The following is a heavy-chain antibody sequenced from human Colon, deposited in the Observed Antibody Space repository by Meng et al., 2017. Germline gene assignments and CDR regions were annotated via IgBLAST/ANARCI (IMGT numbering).Heavy chain of an antibody. Sequence: HVQLQQWGAGLLKPSETLSLTCAVYGGSFSGYYWSWIRQPPGKGLEWIGEINHSGSTNYNPSLKSRVTISVDTSKDQFSLKLSSVTAADTAVYYCARGLFDYWGQGTLVTVSS. CDR1: GGSFSGYY. CDR2: INHSGST. J-gene: IGHJ4*02. V-gene: IGHV4-34*01. CDR3: ARGLFDY.